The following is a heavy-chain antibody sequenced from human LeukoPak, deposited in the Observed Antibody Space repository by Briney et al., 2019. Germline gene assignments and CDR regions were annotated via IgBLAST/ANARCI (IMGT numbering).Heavy chain of an antibody. J-gene: IGHJ6*03. Sequence: GGSLRLSCAASGFAFSSYAMRWVRQAPGKGLEWVSSISGSGDRRDSADSVKGRFTISRDNSKNTLYLEMYSLRAEDTAVYYCAKDRGHCTNGVCRNYYYMDVWGKGTTVTVSS. CDR3: AKDRGHCTNGVCRNYYYMDV. CDR1: GFAFSSYA. D-gene: IGHD2-8*01. CDR2: ISGSGDRR. V-gene: IGHV3-23*01.